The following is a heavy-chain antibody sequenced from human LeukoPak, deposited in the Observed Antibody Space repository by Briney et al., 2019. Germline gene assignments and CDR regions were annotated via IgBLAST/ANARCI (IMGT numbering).Heavy chain of an antibody. D-gene: IGHD5-18*01. CDR2: ISGSGGST. CDR3: AKDRGPYWLQLSGQFDY. V-gene: IGHV3-23*01. J-gene: IGHJ4*02. CDR1: GFTFSSYA. Sequence: GSLRLSCAASGFTFSSYAMSWVRQAPGKGLEWVSAISGSGGSTYYADSVKGRFTISRDNSKNTMYLQMNSLRVEDTAVYYCAKDRGPYWLQLSGQFDYWGQGTLVTVSS.